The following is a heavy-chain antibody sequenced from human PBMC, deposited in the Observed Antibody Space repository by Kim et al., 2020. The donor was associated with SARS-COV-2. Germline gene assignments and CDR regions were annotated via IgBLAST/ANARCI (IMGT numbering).Heavy chain of an antibody. Sequence: AEAVKGRFTISRDNSKSTLFLQMSRLGGEDTAVYYCAKDIVTWAFDCWGPGTLVTVSS. J-gene: IGHJ4*02. V-gene: IGHV3-23*01. CDR3: AKDIVTWAFDC. D-gene: IGHD2-15*01.